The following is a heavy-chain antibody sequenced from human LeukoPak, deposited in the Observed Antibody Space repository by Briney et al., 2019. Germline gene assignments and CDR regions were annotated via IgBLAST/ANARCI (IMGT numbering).Heavy chain of an antibody. Sequence: SETLSLTCTVSGGSISSSSYYWGWIRRPPGKGLEWIGSIFYTGSTYYNPSLKSRVTISVDTSKNQFSLKLSSVTAADTAVYYCARGRGNYYYYGMDVWGQGTTVTASS. J-gene: IGHJ6*02. CDR3: ARGRGNYYYYGMDV. CDR2: IFYTGST. CDR1: GGSISSSSYY. D-gene: IGHD6-25*01. V-gene: IGHV4-39*01.